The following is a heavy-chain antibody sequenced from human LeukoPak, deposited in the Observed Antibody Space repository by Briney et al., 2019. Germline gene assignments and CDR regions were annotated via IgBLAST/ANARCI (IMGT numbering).Heavy chain of an antibody. V-gene: IGHV1-69*13. CDR1: GGTFSTYP. CDR3: ARGRLGYWMTTSCYTFDD. CDR2: IIPIFDTT. J-gene: IGHJ4*02. Sequence: ASVKVSCKGSGGTFSTYPTSWVRQAPGRGLEWMGGIIPIFDTTNYAQKFQDRATITAAESTSTAYMELRRLRSEDTAIYYCARGRLGYWMTTSCYTFDDWGQGTLVTASS. D-gene: IGHD2-2*01.